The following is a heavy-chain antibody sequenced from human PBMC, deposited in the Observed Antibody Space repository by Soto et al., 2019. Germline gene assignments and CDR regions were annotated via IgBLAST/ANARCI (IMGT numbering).Heavy chain of an antibody. CDR2: ISWNSGSI. CDR3: AKDISIFGVVIISAFDI. Sequence: EVQLLESGGGLVQPGGSLRVSCAAPGFTFSSYAMNWVRQAPGKGLEWVSGISWNSGSIGYADSVKGRFTISRDNAKNSLYLQMNSLRAEDTALYYCAKDISIFGVVIISAFDIWGQGTMVTVSS. V-gene: IGHV3-9*01. D-gene: IGHD3-3*01. CDR1: GFTFSSYA. J-gene: IGHJ3*02.